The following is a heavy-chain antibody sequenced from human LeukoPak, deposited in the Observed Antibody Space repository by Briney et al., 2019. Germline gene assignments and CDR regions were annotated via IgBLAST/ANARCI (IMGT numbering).Heavy chain of an antibody. CDR3: ARRGSSWEFTYYFDY. D-gene: IGHD6-13*01. CDR1: GGSFSGYY. Sequence: SETLSLTCAVYGGSFSGYYWSWIRQPPGKGLEWIGEINHSGSTNYNPSLKSRVTISVDTSKNQLSLKLSSVTAADTAVYYCARRGSSWEFTYYFDYWGQGTLVTVSS. J-gene: IGHJ4*02. CDR2: INHSGST. V-gene: IGHV4-34*01.